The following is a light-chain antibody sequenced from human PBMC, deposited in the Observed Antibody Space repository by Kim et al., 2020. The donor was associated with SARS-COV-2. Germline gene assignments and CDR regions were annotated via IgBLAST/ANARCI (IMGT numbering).Light chain of an antibody. CDR3: QQRSNWPIT. Sequence: LSPGETATLSCRASQSVSSYLAWYQQKPGQAPRLLIYDASNRATGIPARFSGSGSGTDFTLTISSLEPEDFAVYYCQQRSNWPITFGQGTRLEIK. J-gene: IGKJ5*01. V-gene: IGKV3-11*01. CDR1: QSVSSY. CDR2: DAS.